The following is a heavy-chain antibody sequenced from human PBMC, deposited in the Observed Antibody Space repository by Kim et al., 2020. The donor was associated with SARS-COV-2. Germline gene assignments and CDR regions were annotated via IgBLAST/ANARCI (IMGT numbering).Heavy chain of an antibody. CDR3: ARREGLTGYKNWFDP. D-gene: IGHD3-9*01. Sequence: SETLSLTCTVSGGSISSSSYYWGWIRQPPGKGLEWIGSIYYSGSTYYNPSLKSRVTISVDTSKNQFSLKLSSVTAADTAVYYCARREGLTGYKNWFDPWGQGTLVTVSS. J-gene: IGHJ5*02. V-gene: IGHV4-39*01. CDR2: IYYSGST. CDR1: GGSISSSSYY.